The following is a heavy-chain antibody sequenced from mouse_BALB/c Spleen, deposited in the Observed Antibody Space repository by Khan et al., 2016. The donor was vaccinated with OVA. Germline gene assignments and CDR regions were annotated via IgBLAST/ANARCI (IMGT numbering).Heavy chain of an antibody. D-gene: IGHD2-3*01. Sequence: EVQLVESGGGLVQPGGSLKLSCAASGFTFNNYGMSWVRQTPDKRLELVATINSNGGSTYYPDSVQGRFTISRDNGQNTLYLQMSSLKSEDTAMYYCSRDGYYETYFDYWGQGTTLTVSS. CDR2: INSNGGST. V-gene: IGHV5-6-3*01. J-gene: IGHJ2*01. CDR1: GFTFNNYG. CDR3: SRDGYYETYFDY.